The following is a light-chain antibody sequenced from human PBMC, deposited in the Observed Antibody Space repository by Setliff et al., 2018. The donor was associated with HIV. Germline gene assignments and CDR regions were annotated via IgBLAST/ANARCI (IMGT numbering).Light chain of an antibody. CDR3: QQRSNSRFS. Sequence: VLTQSPAILSLSPGEKATLSCRASQSFGDFLAWYQQKPGQPPRLLVYEASSRATGILARFSGSGSGTDFTLTISSLEPEDYGVYYCQQRSNSRFSFGPGTKVDIK. V-gene: IGKV3-11*01. CDR2: EAS. J-gene: IGKJ3*01. CDR1: QSFGDF.